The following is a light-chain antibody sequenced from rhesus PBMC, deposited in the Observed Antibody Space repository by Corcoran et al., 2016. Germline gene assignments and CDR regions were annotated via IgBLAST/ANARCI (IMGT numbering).Light chain of an antibody. CDR1: QGISSW. CDR3: QQHNSYPRT. J-gene: IGKJ1*01. V-gene: IGKV1-33*02. CDR2: AAS. Sequence: DIQMTQSPSSLSASVGDRVTITCQASQGISSWLAWYQQKPGKAPKLLIYAASSLQSGVPSRFSGSGTGTDFTLTSSSLQPEDFATNYCQQHNSYPRTFGQGTKVEIK.